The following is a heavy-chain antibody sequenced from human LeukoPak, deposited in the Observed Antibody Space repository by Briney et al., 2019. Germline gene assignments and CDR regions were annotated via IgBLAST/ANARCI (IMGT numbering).Heavy chain of an antibody. CDR1: GGSMNGGLYY. D-gene: IGHD4-17*01. Sequence: SETLSLTCSVSGGSMNGGLYYWAWVRQAPGEGLEWIVSAFNSGSTSDNPALKSRVTISVYKSKNQFSLKLTSVTAADPAVYYCARNATTVNHVYKYFDYWAQGALVTVSS. CDR2: AFNSGST. V-gene: IGHV4-39*01. CDR3: ARNATTVNHVYKYFDY. J-gene: IGHJ4*02.